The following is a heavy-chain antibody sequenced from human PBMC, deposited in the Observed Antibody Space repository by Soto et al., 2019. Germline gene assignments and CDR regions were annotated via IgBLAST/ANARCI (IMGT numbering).Heavy chain of an antibody. D-gene: IGHD2-15*01. CDR3: ARDPGLHSLLLGN. Sequence: EVQLVESGGGLVQPGGSLRLSCAASGFTFSSYWMHWVRQATGKGLVWVSRMNSDGSSTSYADSVKGRFTISRDNAKNTLYLQMNSLRAEDTAVYYCARDPGLHSLLLGNWGQGTLVTVSS. J-gene: IGHJ4*02. CDR2: MNSDGSST. V-gene: IGHV3-74*01. CDR1: GFTFSSYW.